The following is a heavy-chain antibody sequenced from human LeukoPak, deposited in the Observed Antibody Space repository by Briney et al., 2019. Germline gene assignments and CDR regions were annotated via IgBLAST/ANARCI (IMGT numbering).Heavy chain of an antibody. D-gene: IGHD3-10*01. Sequence: GGSLRLSCAPSGFTFSSYSMNWVRQAREGGLEWVSSISSSSSYIYYAESVKGRFTISRDNAKNSLYLQMNSLRAEDTAVYYCTTANHRITMVRGVFHYWGQGTLVTVSS. V-gene: IGHV3-21*01. J-gene: IGHJ4*02. CDR2: ISSSSSYI. CDR3: TTANHRITMVRGVFHY. CDR1: GFTFSSYS.